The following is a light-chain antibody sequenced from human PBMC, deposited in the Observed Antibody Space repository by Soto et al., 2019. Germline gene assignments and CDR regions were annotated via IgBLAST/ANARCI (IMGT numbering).Light chain of an antibody. Sequence: DIVMTQTPLSLSVTPGQPASISCKSSQSLLHSDGKTYVYWYRQKPGQAPQLLICEVSNRFSGVPDSISRSGSGTVFTLRDSRVESEDIGVYYFVTDRPWYTCGLGTKLYIK. J-gene: IGKJ2*01. V-gene: IGKV2-29*03. CDR3: VTDRPWYT. CDR1: QSLLHSDGKTY. CDR2: EVS.